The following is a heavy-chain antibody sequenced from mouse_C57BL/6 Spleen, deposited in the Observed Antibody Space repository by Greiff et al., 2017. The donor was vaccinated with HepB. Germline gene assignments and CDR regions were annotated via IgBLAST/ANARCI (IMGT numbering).Heavy chain of an antibody. CDR3: AKGKDGNYLAWFAY. J-gene: IGHJ3*01. V-gene: IGHV1-22*01. Sequence: EVKLMESGPELVKPGASVKMSCKASGYTFTDYNMHWVKQSHGKSLEWIGYINPNNGGTSYNQKFKGKATLTVNKSSSTAYMELRSLTSEDSAVYYCAKGKDGNYLAWFAYWGQGTLVTVSA. D-gene: IGHD2-1*01. CDR2: INPNNGGT. CDR1: GYTFTDYN.